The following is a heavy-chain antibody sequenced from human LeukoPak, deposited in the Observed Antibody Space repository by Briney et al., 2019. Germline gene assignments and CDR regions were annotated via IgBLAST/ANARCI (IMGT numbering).Heavy chain of an antibody. D-gene: IGHD3-9*01. V-gene: IGHV3-53*01. CDR2: IHNGGST. J-gene: IGHJ4*02. Sequence: GGSLRLSCVASGFTVSTNHMNWVRQAPGRGLEWVSVIHNGGSTYYADSAKGRFTISRDNSKNTLYLQINGLRADDRAVYYCAKGRTFDILASYPSFDYWGQGTLVTVSS. CDR3: AKGRTFDILASYPSFDY. CDR1: GFTVSTNH.